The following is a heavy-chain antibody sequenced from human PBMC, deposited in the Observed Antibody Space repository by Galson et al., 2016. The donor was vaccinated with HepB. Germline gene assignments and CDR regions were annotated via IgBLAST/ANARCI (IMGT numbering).Heavy chain of an antibody. V-gene: IGHV3-21*01. D-gene: IGHD3-10*01. CDR1: GFPFSSYV. CDR2: ISSSGSYI. J-gene: IGHJ4*02. Sequence: SLRLSCAASGFPFSSYVMNWVRQAPGKGLEWVSSISSSGSYIFYADSVKGRFTISRDNAKKSVYLQMNSLRAEDSAVYYCAREQSYGRSRPRGGFHCWGQGTLVTVSS. CDR3: AREQSYGRSRPRGGFHC.